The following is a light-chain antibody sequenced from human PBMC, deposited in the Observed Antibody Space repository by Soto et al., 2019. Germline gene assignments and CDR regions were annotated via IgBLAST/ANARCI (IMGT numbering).Light chain of an antibody. CDR1: SSNIGSNT. Sequence: QSVLTQPPSASGAPGQRVTISSSGSSSNIGSNTVNWYQQLPGTAPKLLIYNSDQRPSGVPDRFSGSKSGTSASLVISGLQSEDEADYYCAAWDDSLNVLIFGGGTKLTVL. CDR3: AAWDDSLNVLI. V-gene: IGLV1-44*01. J-gene: IGLJ2*01. CDR2: NSD.